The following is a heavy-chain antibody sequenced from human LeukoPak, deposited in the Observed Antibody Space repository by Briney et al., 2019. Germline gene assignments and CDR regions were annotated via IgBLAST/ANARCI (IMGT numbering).Heavy chain of an antibody. CDR2: INHSGST. J-gene: IGHJ3*02. Sequence: PSEPLSHTCAVYGGSFSGYYWSWIRQPPGKGLEWIGEINHSGSTNYNPSLKSRVTISVDTSKNQFSLKLSSVTAADTAVYYCARGDRYCSSTSCSISTLSDAFDIWGQGTMVTVSS. CDR1: GGSFSGYY. CDR3: ARGDRYCSSTSCSISTLSDAFDI. D-gene: IGHD2-2*01. V-gene: IGHV4-34*01.